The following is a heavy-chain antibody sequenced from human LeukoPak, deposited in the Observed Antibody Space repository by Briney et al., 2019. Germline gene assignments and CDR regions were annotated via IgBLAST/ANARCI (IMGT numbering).Heavy chain of an antibody. D-gene: IGHD3-9*01. Sequence: PGGSLRLSCAASGFTFSSYAMSWVRQAPGKGLEWVSAISGSGGSTYYADSVKGRFTISRDNSKNTLYLQMNSLRAEDTAVYYCARGDILTGYYRQGYYYYGMDVWGQGTTVTVSS. CDR1: GFTFSSYA. V-gene: IGHV3-23*01. CDR3: ARGDILTGYYRQGYYYYGMDV. J-gene: IGHJ6*02. CDR2: ISGSGGST.